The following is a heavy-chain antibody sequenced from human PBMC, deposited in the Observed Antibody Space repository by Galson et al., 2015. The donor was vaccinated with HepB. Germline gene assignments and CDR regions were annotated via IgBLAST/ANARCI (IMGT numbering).Heavy chain of an antibody. CDR1: GGSFSGYY. CDR3: ARGKRWLQFTTPLDY. Sequence: SETLSLTCAVYGGSFSGYYWSWIRQPPGKGLEWIAEINHSGSTNYNPSLKSRVTISVDTSKNQFSLRLTSVTAADTAVYYCARGKRWLQFTTPLDYWGQGTLVTVSS. V-gene: IGHV4-34*01. CDR2: INHSGST. J-gene: IGHJ4*02. D-gene: IGHD5-24*01.